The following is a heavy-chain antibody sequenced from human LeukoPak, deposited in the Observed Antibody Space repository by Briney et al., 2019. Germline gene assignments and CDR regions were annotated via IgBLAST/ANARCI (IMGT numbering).Heavy chain of an antibody. J-gene: IGHJ3*02. D-gene: IGHD1-26*01. Sequence: GASVTVSCKASEYTFTNYYMQRVRQAPGQGLEWMGVINPSDGSTNYAQKFQGRVTLTKDTSTSTVYMQLSSLRSEDTAVYYCARARGTYYFDAFDIWGQGTVVTVSS. V-gene: IGHV1-46*01. CDR1: EYTFTNYY. CDR2: INPSDGST. CDR3: ARARGTYYFDAFDI.